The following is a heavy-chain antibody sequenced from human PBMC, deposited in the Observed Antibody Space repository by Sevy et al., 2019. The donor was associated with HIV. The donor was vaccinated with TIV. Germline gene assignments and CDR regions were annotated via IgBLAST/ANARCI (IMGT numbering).Heavy chain of an antibody. Sequence: GGSLRLSCAASGFSFSSYSVSWVRQAPGKGLEWVASIGSSNSYIYYADSVKGRFTISRDNAKNSRFLHMNTLRAEDTAVYYCARSYGSSWYILYYFEYWGQGTPVTVSS. CDR3: ARSYGSSWYILYYFEY. V-gene: IGHV3-21*01. CDR1: GFSFSSYS. J-gene: IGHJ4*02. CDR2: IGSSNSYI. D-gene: IGHD6-13*01.